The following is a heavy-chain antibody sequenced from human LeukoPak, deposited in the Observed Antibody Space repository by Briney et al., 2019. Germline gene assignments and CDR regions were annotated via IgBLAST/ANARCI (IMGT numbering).Heavy chain of an antibody. CDR1: GFTFSSYA. D-gene: IGHD6-19*01. CDR3: AKVLSSGWDAFDI. J-gene: IGHJ3*02. V-gene: IGHV3-23*01. Sequence: PGASLRLSCAASGFTFSSYAMSWVRQAPGKGLEWVSAINGSGGSTYYADSAKGRFTISRDNSKNTLYLQMNSLRAEDTAVYYCAKVLSSGWDAFDIWGQGTMVTVSS. CDR2: INGSGGST.